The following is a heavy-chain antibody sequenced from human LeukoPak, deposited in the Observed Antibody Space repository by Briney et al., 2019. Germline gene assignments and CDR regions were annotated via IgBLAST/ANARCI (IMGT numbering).Heavy chain of an antibody. CDR3: ARAAAGKGDAFDI. V-gene: IGHV1-69*05. CDR1: GGTLSSYA. J-gene: IGHJ3*02. Sequence: EASVKVSCKASGGTLSSYAVSWVRQAPGQGLEWMGGIIPIFGTANYAQKFQGRVTITTDESTSTAYMELSSLRSEDTAVYYCARAAAGKGDAFDIWGQGTMVTVSS. CDR2: IIPIFGTA. D-gene: IGHD6-13*01.